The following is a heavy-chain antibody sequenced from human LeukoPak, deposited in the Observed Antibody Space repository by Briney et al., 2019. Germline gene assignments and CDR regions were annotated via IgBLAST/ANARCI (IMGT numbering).Heavy chain of an antibody. Sequence: GGSLRLSCAASGFTFSSYSMNWVRQAPGKGLEWVAVISYDGDIKYYTDSVKGRFTISRDNSRNTLYLQMSSLRAEDTAVYYCARAEASDAVCMDVWGQGTTVIVSS. CDR1: GFTFSSYS. D-gene: IGHD6-19*01. CDR3: ARAEASDAVCMDV. J-gene: IGHJ6*02. V-gene: IGHV3-30*03. CDR2: ISYDGDIK.